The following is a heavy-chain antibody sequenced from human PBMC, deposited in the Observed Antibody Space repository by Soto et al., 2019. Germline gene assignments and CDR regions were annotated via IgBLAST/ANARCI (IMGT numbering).Heavy chain of an antibody. V-gene: IGHV2-5*02. D-gene: IGHD2-15*01. CDR2: IYWDDDK. Sequence: QITLKESGPTLVKPTQTLTLTCTFSGFSLSTSGVGVGWIRQPPGKALEWLALIYWDDDKRYSPSLKSRLTMNSRRTTTKATSKNQVVLTMTNMDPVDTATYYWSHRREEYCSGGSCDARGGLVVRGRWFDPWGQGTLVTVSS. CDR3: SHRREEYCSGGSCDARGGLVVRGRWFDP. CDR1: GFSLSTSGVG. J-gene: IGHJ5*02.